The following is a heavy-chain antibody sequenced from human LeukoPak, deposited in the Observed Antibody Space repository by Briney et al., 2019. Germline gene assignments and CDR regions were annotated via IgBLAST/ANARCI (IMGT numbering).Heavy chain of an antibody. J-gene: IGHJ4*02. D-gene: IGHD3-10*01. V-gene: IGHV3-21*01. CDR2: ISSSSSYI. CDR3: ARDRRVYYGSGSYYFDY. Sequence: PGGSLRLSCAASGFTFGSCWMNWVRQAPGKGLEWVSSISSSSSYIYYADSVKGRFTISRDNAKNSLYLQMNSLRAEDTAVYYCARDRRVYYGSGSYYFDYWGQGTLVTVSS. CDR1: GFTFGSCW.